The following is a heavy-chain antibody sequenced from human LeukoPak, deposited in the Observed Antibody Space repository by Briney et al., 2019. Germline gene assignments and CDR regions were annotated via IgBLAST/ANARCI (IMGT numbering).Heavy chain of an antibody. CDR3: ARDAPLPDF. CDR1: GVTFSSYT. Sequence: GGSLRLSCAASGVTFSSYTMNWVRQAPGKGLEWVSSISSSSNYIYCADSVKGRFTISRDNAKNSLYLQMNSLRAEDTAVYYCARDAPLPDFWGQGTLVTVSS. D-gene: IGHD1-26*01. J-gene: IGHJ4*02. CDR2: ISSSSNYI. V-gene: IGHV3-21*01.